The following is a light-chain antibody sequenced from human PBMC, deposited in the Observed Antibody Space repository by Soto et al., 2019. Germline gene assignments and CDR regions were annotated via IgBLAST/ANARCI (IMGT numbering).Light chain of an antibody. CDR2: SAS. V-gene: IGKV1-39*01. CDR1: QAINKN. J-gene: IGKJ2*01. CDR3: QQSFKTPYT. Sequence: IQMTQSPPSLTASVGDRVTISCRASQAINKNLNWYQLREGQSPKLLIYSASDFQPGVPSRFGGSGSETEFSLTITGLQPDDSATYFCQQSFKTPYTFGQGT.